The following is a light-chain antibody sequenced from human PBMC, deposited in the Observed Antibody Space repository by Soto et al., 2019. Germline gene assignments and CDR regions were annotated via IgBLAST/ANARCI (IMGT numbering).Light chain of an antibody. CDR1: GGDIGAYNY. CDR3: SSYTSSSTLDVV. V-gene: IGLV2-14*01. Sequence: QSALTQPASVSGSLGQSITLSCTGSGGDIGAYNYVSWCQQHPGKAPKLMIYEVSNRPSGVSNRFSGSKSGNTASLTISGLQAEDEADYYCSSYTSSSTLDVVFGGGTKLTVL. J-gene: IGLJ2*01. CDR2: EVS.